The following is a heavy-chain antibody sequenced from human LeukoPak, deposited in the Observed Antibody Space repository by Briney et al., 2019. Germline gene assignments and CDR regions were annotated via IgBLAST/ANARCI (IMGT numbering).Heavy chain of an antibody. J-gene: IGHJ4*02. D-gene: IGHD5-18*01. CDR1: AFIFSTYA. CDR3: VSGRGSTYGIFDY. Sequence: GGSLRLSCEASAFIFSTYAMHWVRQAPGKGLEWVTFIWYDGSNKHYADSVKGRFTISRDNSNNTLFLQLTSLRAEDTAIYYCVSGRGSTYGIFDYWGQGTLVTVSS. V-gene: IGHV3-30*02. CDR2: IWYDGSNK.